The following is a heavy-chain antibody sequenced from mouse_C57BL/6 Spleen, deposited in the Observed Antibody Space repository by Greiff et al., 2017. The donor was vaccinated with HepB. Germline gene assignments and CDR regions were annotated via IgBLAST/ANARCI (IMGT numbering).Heavy chain of an antibody. CDR2: IDPSDSYT. CDR1: GYTFTSYW. Sequence: QVQLQQPGAELVKPGASVKLSCKASGYTFTSYWMQWVKQRPGQGLEWIGEIDPSDSYTNYNQKFKGKATLTVDTSSSTAYMQLSSLTSEDSAVYYCARRGYYDYDGYYFDYWGQGTTLTVSS. D-gene: IGHD2-4*01. J-gene: IGHJ2*01. CDR3: ARRGYYDYDGYYFDY. V-gene: IGHV1-50*01.